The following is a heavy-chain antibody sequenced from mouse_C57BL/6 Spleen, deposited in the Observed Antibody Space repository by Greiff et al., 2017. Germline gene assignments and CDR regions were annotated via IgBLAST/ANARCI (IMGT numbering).Heavy chain of an antibody. D-gene: IGHD1-1*01. CDR1: GFSLTSYG. CDR3: ARTAVVSSSYAMDY. V-gene: IGHV2-6*03. CDR2: IWSDGST. J-gene: IGHJ4*01. Sequence: QVQLKESGPGLVAPSQSLSITCSVSGFSLTSYGVHWVRQPPGKGLEWLVVIWSDGSTTYNSALKSRLSISKDNSKSQVFLKMNSLQTDDTAMYYCARTAVVSSSYAMDYWGQGTSVTVSS.